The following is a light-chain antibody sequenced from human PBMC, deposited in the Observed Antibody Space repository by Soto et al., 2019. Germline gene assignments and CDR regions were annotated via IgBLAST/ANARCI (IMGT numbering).Light chain of an antibody. Sequence: QPVLTQSPSASASPGASVKLTCTLSSGHSSYAIAWHQQQPEKGPRYLMKLNSDGSHNKGDGIPDRFSGSSSGAERYLTISSLQSEDESDYYCQTWVTGIYVFGTGTKLTVL. CDR3: QTWVTGIYV. CDR2: LNSDGSH. CDR1: SGHSSYA. J-gene: IGLJ1*01. V-gene: IGLV4-69*01.